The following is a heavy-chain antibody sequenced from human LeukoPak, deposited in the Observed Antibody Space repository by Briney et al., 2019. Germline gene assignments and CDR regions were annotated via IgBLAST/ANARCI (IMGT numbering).Heavy chain of an antibody. J-gene: IGHJ4*02. V-gene: IGHV3-48*03. CDR2: ISSSGSTI. CDR3: ASSITMILLRY. CDR1: GFTFSSYE. Sequence: GGSLRLSCAASGFTFSSYEMNWVRQAPGKGLEWVSYISSSGSTIYYADSVKGRFTISRDNAKNSLYLQMNSLRAEDTAVYYCASSITMILLRYWGQGTLVTVSS. D-gene: IGHD3-22*01.